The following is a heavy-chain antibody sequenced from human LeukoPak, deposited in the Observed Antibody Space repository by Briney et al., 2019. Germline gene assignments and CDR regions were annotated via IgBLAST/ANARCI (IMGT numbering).Heavy chain of an antibody. Sequence: GGSLRLSCAASGFTFSSSAMSWVRQAPGKGLEWVAVISYDGSNKYYADSVKGRFTISRDNSKNTLYLQMNSLRAEDTAAYYCAKRGDEWELDYYFDYWGQGTLVTVSS. CDR1: GFTFSSSA. CDR3: AKRGDEWELDYYFDY. J-gene: IGHJ4*02. V-gene: IGHV3-30*18. CDR2: ISYDGSNK. D-gene: IGHD1-26*01.